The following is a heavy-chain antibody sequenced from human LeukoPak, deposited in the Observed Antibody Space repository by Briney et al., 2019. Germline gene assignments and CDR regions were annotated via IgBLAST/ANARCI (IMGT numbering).Heavy chain of an antibody. D-gene: IGHD4-17*01. J-gene: IGHJ3*02. CDR1: GFTFDDYA. CDR2: ISSGSSYI. CDR3: ARDPFGGVGDYNDAFDI. Sequence: GGSLRLSCAASGFTFDDYAMHWVRQAPGKGLEWVSSISSGSSYIYYADSVKGRFTISRDNAKNSLYLQMNSLRAEDTAVYYCARDPFGGVGDYNDAFDIWGQGTMVTVSS. V-gene: IGHV3-21*01.